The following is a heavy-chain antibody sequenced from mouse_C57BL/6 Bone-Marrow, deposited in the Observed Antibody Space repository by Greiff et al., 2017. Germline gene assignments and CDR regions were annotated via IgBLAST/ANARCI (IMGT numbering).Heavy chain of an antibody. V-gene: IGHV5-9-1*02. J-gene: IGHJ4*01. CDR3: TRITTVVYYYAMDY. D-gene: IGHD1-1*01. CDR1: GFTFSRYA. CDR2: ISSGGDYI. Sequence: EVKLVESGEGLVKPGGSLKLSCAASGFTFSRYAMSWVRQTPETRLEWVAYISSGGDYIYYADTVQGRFTISRYNARNTLYLQMSSLKSEDTAMYYCTRITTVVYYYAMDYWGQGTSGTVSS.